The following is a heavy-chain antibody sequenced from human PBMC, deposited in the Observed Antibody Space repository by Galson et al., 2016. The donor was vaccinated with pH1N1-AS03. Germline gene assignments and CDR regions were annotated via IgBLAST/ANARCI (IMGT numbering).Heavy chain of an antibody. V-gene: IGHV3-21*01. D-gene: IGHD5-18*01. J-gene: IGHJ4*02. CDR2: IEASSTYI. CDR1: GFTFRDYN. CDR3: ARDTARSFDY. Sequence: SLGLSCAVSGFTFRDYNLNWVRQAPGKGPEWVSSIEASSTYIYYADSVKGRFTISRDNSKNSLYLQMNSLRAEDTAVYYCARDTARSFDYWGLGTLVSVSS.